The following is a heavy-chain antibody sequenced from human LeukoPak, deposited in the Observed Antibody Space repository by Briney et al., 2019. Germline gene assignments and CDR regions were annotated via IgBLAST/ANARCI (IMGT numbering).Heavy chain of an antibody. CDR1: GGSLSSSDW. CDR2: ISLSGDT. J-gene: IGHJ4*02. Sequence: PSETLSLTCAVSGGSLSSSDWWTWVRQSPGKGLEWIGEISLSGDTDYNPSLKTRLIISVDKSNNQFSLKLSSVTAADTAVYYCARQIMPSRGSGSYYRRDNWNHKGSFDYWGQGTLVTVSS. CDR3: ARQIMPSRGSGSYYRRDNWNHKGSFDY. V-gene: IGHV4-4*02. D-gene: IGHD3-10*01.